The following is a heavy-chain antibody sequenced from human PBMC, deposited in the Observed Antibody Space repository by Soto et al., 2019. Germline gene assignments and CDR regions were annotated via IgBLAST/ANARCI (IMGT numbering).Heavy chain of an antibody. CDR3: AIRQRITAAPFDP. Sequence: PSETLSLTCAVYGGSFSGYYWSWIRQPPGKGLEWIGEINHSGSTNYNPSLKSRVTISVDTSKNQFSLKLSSVTAADTAVYYCAIRQRITAAPFDPRGHGTPLIVS. CDR1: GGSFSGYY. CDR2: INHSGST. D-gene: IGHD6-13*01. V-gene: IGHV4-34*01. J-gene: IGHJ5*02.